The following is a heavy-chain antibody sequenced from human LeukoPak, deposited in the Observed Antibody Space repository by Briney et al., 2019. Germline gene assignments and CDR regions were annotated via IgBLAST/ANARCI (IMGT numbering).Heavy chain of an antibody. CDR1: GFTFDDYA. V-gene: IGHV3-43D*04. J-gene: IGHJ6*03. CDR2: ISWDGGST. D-gene: IGHD6-6*01. CDR3: AKDKGLVGDYYYYMDV. Sequence: GGSLRLSCAASGFTFDDYAMHWVRQAPAKSLEWVSVISWDGGSTYYADSVKGRFTISRDNSKNSLYLQMNSLRAEDTPLYYCAKDKGLVGDYYYYMDVWGKGTTVTVSS.